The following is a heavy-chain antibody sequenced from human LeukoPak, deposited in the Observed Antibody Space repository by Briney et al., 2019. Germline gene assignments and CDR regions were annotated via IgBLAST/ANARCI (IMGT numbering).Heavy chain of an antibody. V-gene: IGHV3-7*04. CDR2: INEDGSGK. CDR1: GFIFSNYY. D-gene: IGHD3-16*01. Sequence: PGGSLRLSCATSGFIFSNYYMTWVRQAPGKGLEWLASINEDGSGKNYVDSVKGRFTISRDNAKNSLYLQMNSLRADDTAVYYCARDDRYAYYPDWGQGTLVTVSS. CDR3: ARDDRYAYYPD. J-gene: IGHJ4*02.